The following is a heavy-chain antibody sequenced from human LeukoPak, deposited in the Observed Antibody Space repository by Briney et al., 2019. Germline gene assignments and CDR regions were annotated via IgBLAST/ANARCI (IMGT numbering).Heavy chain of an antibody. CDR1: GGSISSYY. D-gene: IGHD6-6*01. J-gene: IGHJ4*02. CDR3: ARRRPIAASPFDY. V-gene: IGHV4-59*08. Sequence: SETLSLTCTVSGGSISSYYWSWIRQPPGKGLEWMGYIYYSGSTNYNPSLKSRVTISVDTSKNQFSLKLSSVTAADTAVYYCARRRPIAASPFDYWGQGTLVTVSS. CDR2: IYYSGST.